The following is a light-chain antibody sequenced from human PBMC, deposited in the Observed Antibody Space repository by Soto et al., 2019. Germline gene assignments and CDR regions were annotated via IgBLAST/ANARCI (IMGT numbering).Light chain of an antibody. CDR3: QQYKHWLRK. V-gene: IGKV3D-15*01. CDR2: GAS. J-gene: IGKJ1*01. Sequence: VVRESAATLSVSRGERAALSCMACQSVRSNFAWYLQKPGQAPRLLIYGASTRATGIPARFSGSVSGTEFTLTFISLQSEDFAVYYCQQYKHWLRKFGQGTKVDIK. CDR1: QSVRSN.